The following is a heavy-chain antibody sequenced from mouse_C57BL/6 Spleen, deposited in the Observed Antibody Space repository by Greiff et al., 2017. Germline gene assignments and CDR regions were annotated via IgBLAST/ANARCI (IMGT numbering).Heavy chain of an antibody. J-gene: IGHJ1*03. V-gene: IGHV1-82*01. Sequence: QVQLQQSGPELVKPGASVKISCTASGYAFSSSWMNWVKQRPGKGLEWIGRIYPGDGDTNYNGKFKGKATLTADKSSSTAYMQLSSLTSEDSAVYFGAGGGYYWYCGDWGTGTTVTVSS. CDR2: IYPGDGDT. CDR3: AGGGYYWYCGD. CDR1: GYAFSSSW. D-gene: IGHD2-2*01.